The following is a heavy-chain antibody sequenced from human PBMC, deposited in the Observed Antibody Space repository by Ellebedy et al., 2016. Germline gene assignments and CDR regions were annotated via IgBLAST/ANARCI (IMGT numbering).Heavy chain of an antibody. J-gene: IGHJ4*02. D-gene: IGHD2-2*01. CDR2: ISGSGSNT. Sequence: GESLKISCAASRFTFSSSAMSWVRQAPGKGLELVSGISGSGSNTYYAESVKGRFTISRDNSKNTLYLQMNSLTTNDTAVYYCASPREITPAVTLDFWGQGTLVTVSS. CDR1: RFTFSSSA. V-gene: IGHV3-23*01. CDR3: ASPREITPAVTLDF.